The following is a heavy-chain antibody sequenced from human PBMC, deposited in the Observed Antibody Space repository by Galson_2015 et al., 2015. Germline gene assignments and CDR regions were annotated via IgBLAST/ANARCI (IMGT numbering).Heavy chain of an antibody. CDR1: GFTFSSYA. V-gene: IGHV3-23*01. J-gene: IGHJ4*02. CDR3: VRGIGGESSDY. Sequence: SLRLSCAASGFTFSSYAMSWVRQAPGKGLEWVSYISGSGGTTYYTDSVKGRFTISRDNSKNTLYLQMNSLRAEDTAVHYCVRGIGGESSDYWGQGTLVTVSS. D-gene: IGHD1-26*01. CDR2: ISGSGGTT.